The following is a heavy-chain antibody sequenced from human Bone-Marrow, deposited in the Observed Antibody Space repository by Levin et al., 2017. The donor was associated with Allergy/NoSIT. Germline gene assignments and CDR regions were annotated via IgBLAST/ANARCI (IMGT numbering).Heavy chain of an antibody. D-gene: IGHD7-27*01. CDR2: IRSKAYGGTT. CDR1: GFTFSDYA. J-gene: IGHJ4*02. CDR3: SRDPFTPGPYFDY. Sequence: NPGGSLRLSCTASGFTFSDYAVNWFRRAPGKGLEWVAFIRSKAYGGTTEYAASVKGRFTITRDDSKSIAYLQMNSLKTEDTAVYYCSRDPFTPGPYFDYWGQGTLVTVSS. V-gene: IGHV3-49*05.